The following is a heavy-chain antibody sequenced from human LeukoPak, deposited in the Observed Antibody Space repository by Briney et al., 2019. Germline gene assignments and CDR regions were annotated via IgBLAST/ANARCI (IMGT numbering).Heavy chain of an antibody. Sequence: GGSLRLSCAASGFTFSSYAMHWVRQAPGKGLEWVVVISYDGSNKYYADSVKGRFTISRDNSKNTLYLQMNSLRAEDKAVYYCARVGNCSGGSCYFDYWGQGTLVTVSS. J-gene: IGHJ4*02. D-gene: IGHD2-15*01. CDR1: GFTFSSYA. V-gene: IGHV3-30-3*01. CDR2: ISYDGSNK. CDR3: ARVGNCSGGSCYFDY.